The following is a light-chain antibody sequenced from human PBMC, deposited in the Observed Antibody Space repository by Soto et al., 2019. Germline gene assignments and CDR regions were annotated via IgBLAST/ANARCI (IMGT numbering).Light chain of an antibody. J-gene: IGLJ1*01. CDR1: ASDVGGYNS. V-gene: IGLV2-14*01. CDR2: EVN. CDR3: NSYTSSGSYV. Sequence: QSVLTQPASVSGSPGQSITISCTGTASDVGGYNSVSWYQHLPGKAPKLMIYEVNNRPSGVSNRFSASKSGNTASLTISGLQAEDEADYYCNSYTSSGSYVFGTGTKVTVL.